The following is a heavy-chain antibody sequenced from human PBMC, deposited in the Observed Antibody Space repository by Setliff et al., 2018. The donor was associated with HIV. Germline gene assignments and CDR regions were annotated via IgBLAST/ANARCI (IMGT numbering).Heavy chain of an antibody. CDR1: GRPLSGYF. Sequence: SETLSLTCTVSGRPLSGYFWTWIRQTPDKGLEWIGDINHSGTTNYNLSLKSRTTLSLDTSKNQLSLKLTSVVAADTGLYFCARGRDASTWYLSHFYSYYYLDVWGNGTTVTVS. J-gene: IGHJ6*03. V-gene: IGHV4-34*01. D-gene: IGHD6-13*01. CDR3: ARGRDASTWYLSHFYSYYYLDV. CDR2: INHSGTT.